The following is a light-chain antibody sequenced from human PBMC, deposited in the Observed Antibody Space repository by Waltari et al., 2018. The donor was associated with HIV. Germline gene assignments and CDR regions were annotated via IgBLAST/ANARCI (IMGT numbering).Light chain of an antibody. CDR3: HKYFSDPFT. CDR2: GAF. V-gene: IGKV1-27*01. J-gene: IGKJ4*01. Sequence: DIKMTQPLSSLPAYVVDRVTISSRATQDIGNSVSWYQQRPGKVPKLLVYGAFIRRRGVPSRITGSGSGTEFSLTISSLQPEDIATYFCHKYFSDPFTFGGGTKVEI. CDR1: QDIGNS.